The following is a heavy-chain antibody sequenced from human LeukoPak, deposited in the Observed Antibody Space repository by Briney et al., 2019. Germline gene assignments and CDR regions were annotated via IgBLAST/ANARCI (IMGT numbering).Heavy chain of an antibody. CDR1: GDSVSSNSAA. Sequence: SQTLSLTCAISGDSVSSNSAAWNWIRQSPSRGLEWLGRTYYRSKWYNDYAVSVKSRITINPDTSKNQFSLQLNSVTPEDTAVYYCARDSYYYGSGSYYTWVEATDAFDIWGQGTMVTVSS. CDR3: ARDSYYYGSGSYYTWVEATDAFDI. V-gene: IGHV6-1*01. J-gene: IGHJ3*02. CDR2: TYYRSKWYN. D-gene: IGHD3-10*01.